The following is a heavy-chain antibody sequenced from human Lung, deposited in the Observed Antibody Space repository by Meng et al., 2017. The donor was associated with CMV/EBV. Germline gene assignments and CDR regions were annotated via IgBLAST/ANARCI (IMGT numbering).Heavy chain of an antibody. Sequence: GGSLRLSCAASGFTFSSYWMSWVRQAPGKGLEWVANINQDGSEKYYVDSVEGRFTISRDNAKDSLYLQMNALRAEDTAVYYCARRPWGLDVGGQGTTVTVSS. CDR3: ARRPWGLDV. CDR1: GFTFSSYW. V-gene: IGHV3-7*01. CDR2: INQDGSEK. J-gene: IGHJ6*02.